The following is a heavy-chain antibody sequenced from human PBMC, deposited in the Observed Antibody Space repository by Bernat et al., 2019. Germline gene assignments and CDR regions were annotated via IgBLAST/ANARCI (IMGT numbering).Heavy chain of an antibody. J-gene: IGHJ4*02. V-gene: IGHV3-7*04. CDR3: ARGKYYRYDSGHFYFDY. Sequence: EVQLVESGGGLVQPGGSLRLSCAASGFTFSSHWMSWVRQAPGKGLEWVANIKQDGSEKYYVDSVKGRFTISRDNAKNSLFLQMDSLRAEDMAVYYCARGKYYRYDSGHFYFDYWGQGSLVTVSS. CDR1: GFTFSSHW. D-gene: IGHD3-22*01. CDR2: IKQDGSEK.